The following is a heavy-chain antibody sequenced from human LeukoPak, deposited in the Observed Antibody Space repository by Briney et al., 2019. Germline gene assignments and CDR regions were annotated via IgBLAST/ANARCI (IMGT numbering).Heavy chain of an antibody. J-gene: IGHJ5*02. CDR3: ARASLYCSGGSCYNWFDP. D-gene: IGHD2-15*01. CDR1: GFTFSSYS. V-gene: IGHV4-34*01. CDR2: INHSGST. Sequence: GSLRLSCAASGFTFSSYSMNWVRQPPGKGLEWIGEINHSGSTNYNPSLKSRVTISVDTSKNQFSLKLSSVTAADTAVYYCARASLYCSGGSCYNWFDPWGQGTLVTVSS.